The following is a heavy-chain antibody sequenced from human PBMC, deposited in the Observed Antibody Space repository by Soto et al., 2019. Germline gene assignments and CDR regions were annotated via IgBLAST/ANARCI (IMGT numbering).Heavy chain of an antibody. J-gene: IGHJ5*02. D-gene: IGHD1-26*01. CDR1: CGSISSYY. Sequence: SETLSLTCTVSCGSISSYYWSWIRQPPGKGLEWIGSIYYSGSTYYNPSLKSRVTISVDTSKNQFSLKLSSVTAADTAVYYCATQEVGGTYVYTFDPWGQGTLVTVSS. CDR3: ATQEVGGTYVYTFDP. CDR2: IYYSGST. V-gene: IGHV4-59*05.